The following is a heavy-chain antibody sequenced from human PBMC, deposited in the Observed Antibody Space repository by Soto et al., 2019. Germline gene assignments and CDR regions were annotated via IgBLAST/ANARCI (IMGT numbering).Heavy chain of an antibody. CDR1: GFTVSSNY. Sequence: GGSLRLSCAASGFTVSSNYMSWVRQAPGKGLEWVSVIYSGGSTYYADSVKGRFTISRDNSKNTLYLQMNSLRAEDTAVYYCARDTSHYYYGSGSYSTRGFGYYGMDVWGQGTTVTVSS. V-gene: IGHV3-66*01. CDR3: ARDTSHYYYGSGSYSTRGFGYYGMDV. J-gene: IGHJ6*02. D-gene: IGHD3-10*01. CDR2: IYSGGST.